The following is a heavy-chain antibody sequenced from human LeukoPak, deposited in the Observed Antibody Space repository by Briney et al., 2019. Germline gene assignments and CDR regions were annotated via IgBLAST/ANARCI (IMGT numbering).Heavy chain of an antibody. CDR3: ARDLTGAVFDF. CDR2: ITSDGSST. V-gene: IGHV3-74*01. J-gene: IGHJ4*02. CDR1: GFTFSRYW. Sequence: PGGSLRLSCAASGFTFSRYWMHWVRQVPGKGLVCVSRITSDGSSTSYADSVRGRFTISRDNAKNTVYLHMNSLRAEDTAVYYCARDLTGAVFDFWGQGTLVTVSS. D-gene: IGHD1-26*01.